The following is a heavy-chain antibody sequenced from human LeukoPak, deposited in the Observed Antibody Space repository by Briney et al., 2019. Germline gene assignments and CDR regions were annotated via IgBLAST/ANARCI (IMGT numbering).Heavy chain of an antibody. V-gene: IGHV5-51*01. CDR2: IYPGDSDT. Sequence: GESLKISCKGSGYSFTSYWIGWGRQMPGKGLEWRGIIYPGDSDTRYRPSFQGQVTISADKSISTAYLQWSSLKASDTAMYYCARVPLTVAIFDYWGQGTLVTVSS. D-gene: IGHD6-19*01. CDR1: GYSFTSYW. J-gene: IGHJ4*02. CDR3: ARVPLTVAIFDY.